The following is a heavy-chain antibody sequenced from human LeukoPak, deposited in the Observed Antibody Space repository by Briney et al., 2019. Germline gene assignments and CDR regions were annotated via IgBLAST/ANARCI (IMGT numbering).Heavy chain of an antibody. CDR1: GYTFTSYD. CDR2: MNPNSGNT. CDR3: AIEDIAMAGHDFDY. Sequence: GASVKVSCKASGYTFTSYDINWVRQATGQGLEWMGWMNPNSGNTGYAQKFQGRVTMTRNTSISTVYMELSSLRSEDTAVYYCAIEDIAMAGHDFDYWGQGTLVTVSS. J-gene: IGHJ4*02. D-gene: IGHD6-19*01. V-gene: IGHV1-8*01.